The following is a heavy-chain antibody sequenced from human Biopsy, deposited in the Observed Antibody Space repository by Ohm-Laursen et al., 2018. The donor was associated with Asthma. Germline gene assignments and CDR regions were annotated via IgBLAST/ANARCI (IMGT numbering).Heavy chain of an antibody. CDR2: INAGNGNT. V-gene: IGHV1-3*01. Sequence: ASVKVSCKASGYTFISYAINWVRQAPGQRLEWMGWINAGNGNTKYTQKFQGRVTITRDTSASTAYMELSSLRSEDTAVYYCARTYYDFLSGQVNDAFDIWGQGTMVTVSS. D-gene: IGHD3-9*01. CDR1: GYTFISYA. J-gene: IGHJ3*02. CDR3: ARTYYDFLSGQVNDAFDI.